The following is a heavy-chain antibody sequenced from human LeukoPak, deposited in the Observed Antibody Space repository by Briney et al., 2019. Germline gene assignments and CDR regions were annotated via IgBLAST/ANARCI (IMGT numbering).Heavy chain of an antibody. CDR1: GYTCTSYA. J-gene: IGHJ6*02. Sequence: ASVKVSCKASGYTCTSYAMHWVRQAPGQRLEWMGWTNAGNGNTKYSQKFQGRVTITRDTSASTAYMELSSLRSEDTAVYYCARSITIFGVVIKGPLYGMDVWGQGTTVTVSS. CDR3: ARSITIFGVVIKGPLYGMDV. CDR2: TNAGNGNT. D-gene: IGHD3-3*01. V-gene: IGHV1-3*01.